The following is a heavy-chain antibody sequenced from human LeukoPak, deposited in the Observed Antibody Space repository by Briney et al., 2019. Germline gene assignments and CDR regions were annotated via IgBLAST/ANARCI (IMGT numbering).Heavy chain of an antibody. V-gene: IGHV4-39*01. J-gene: IGHJ4*02. Sequence: SETLSLTCTVSGGSISSSSYYWGWIRQPPGKGLEWIGSIYYSGSTYYNPSLKSRVTISVDTSKNQFSLKLSSVTAADTAVYYCASHLGYCSGGSCFTFDYWGQETLVTVSS. CDR2: IYYSGST. CDR1: GGSISSSSYY. CDR3: ASHLGYCSGGSCFTFDY. D-gene: IGHD2-15*01.